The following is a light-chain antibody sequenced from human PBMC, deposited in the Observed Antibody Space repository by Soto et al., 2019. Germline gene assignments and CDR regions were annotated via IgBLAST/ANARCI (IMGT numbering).Light chain of an antibody. V-gene: IGKV3D-15*01. CDR2: YIS. CDR1: QSAGNF. Sequence: EIVMTQSPATLSVSPGGTASLSGRASQSAGNFLAWYQQKPGQAPRLLIYYISTRATGIPARFSGSGSGTEFTLTINSLQSEDSAVYYCQQHNQWPITFGQGTRLEI. J-gene: IGKJ5*01. CDR3: QQHNQWPIT.